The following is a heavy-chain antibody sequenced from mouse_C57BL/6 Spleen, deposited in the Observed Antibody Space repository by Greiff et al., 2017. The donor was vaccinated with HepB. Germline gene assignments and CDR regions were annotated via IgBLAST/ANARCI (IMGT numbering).Heavy chain of an antibody. D-gene: IGHD2-3*01. CDR1: GFTFSSYA. J-gene: IGHJ3*01. CDR2: ISDGGSYT. V-gene: IGHV5-4*01. Sequence: EVQLVESGGGLVKPGGSLKLSCAASGFTFSSYAMSWVRQTPEKRLEWVATISDGGSYTYYPDNVKGRFTISRDNAKNNLYLQMSHLTSEDTAMYYCARDGRDGLFAYWGQGTLVTVSA. CDR3: ARDGRDGLFAY.